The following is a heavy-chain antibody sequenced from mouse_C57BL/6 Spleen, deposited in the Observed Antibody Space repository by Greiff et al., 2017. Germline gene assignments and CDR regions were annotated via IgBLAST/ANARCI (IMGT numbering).Heavy chain of an antibody. J-gene: IGHJ4*01. V-gene: IGHV1-75*01. CDR2: IFPGSGST. Sequence: QVQLKQSGPELVKPGASVKISCKASGYTFTDYYINWVKQRPGQGLEWIGWIFPGSGSTYYNEKFKGNATLTVDKSSSTAYMLLSSLTSEDSAVYFCARKCYGSSYAMDYWGQGTSVTVSS. D-gene: IGHD1-1*01. CDR3: ARKCYGSSYAMDY. CDR1: GYTFTDYY.